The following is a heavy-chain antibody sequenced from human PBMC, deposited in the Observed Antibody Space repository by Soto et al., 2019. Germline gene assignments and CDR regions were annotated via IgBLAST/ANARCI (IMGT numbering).Heavy chain of an antibody. CDR1: GGSISSSNW. J-gene: IGHJ5*02. V-gene: IGHV4-4*02. Sequence: SETLSLTCAASGGSISSSNWWSWVRQPPGKGLEWIGEIYHSGSTNYNPSLKSRVTISVDKSKNQFSLKLSSVTAADTAVYYCASRITMVRGVRGDWFDPWGQGTLVTVSS. CDR3: ASRITMVRGVRGDWFDP. CDR2: IYHSGST. D-gene: IGHD3-10*01.